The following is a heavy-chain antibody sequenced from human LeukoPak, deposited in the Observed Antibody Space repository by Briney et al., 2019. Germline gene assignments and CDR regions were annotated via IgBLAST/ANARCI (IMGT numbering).Heavy chain of an antibody. J-gene: IGHJ4*02. CDR2: IFYSGST. Sequence: SETLSLTCTVSGGSISSSSYYWGWIRQPPGKGLEWIGYIFYSGSTNYNPFLNIRVTISVDTSKNQFSLKLSSVTAADTAVYFCGRHANFDSVWGSPPSDYFDYWGQGTLVTVSS. CDR1: GGSISSSSYY. CDR3: GRHANFDSVWGSPPSDYFDY. D-gene: IGHD3-16*01. V-gene: IGHV4-61*05.